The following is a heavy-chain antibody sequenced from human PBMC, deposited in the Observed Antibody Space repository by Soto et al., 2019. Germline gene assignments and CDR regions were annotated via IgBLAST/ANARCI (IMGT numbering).Heavy chain of an antibody. J-gene: IGHJ6*02. CDR1: GYTFTGYY. Sequence: GASVKVSCKASGYTFTGYYMHWVRQAPGQGLEWMGIINPSGGSTSYAQKFQGRVTMTRDTSTSTVYMELSSLRSEDTAVYYCARDAAGHEITNGMDVWGQGTTVTVSS. CDR2: INPSGGST. CDR3: ARDAAGHEITNGMDV. V-gene: IGHV1-46*01. D-gene: IGHD3-3*01.